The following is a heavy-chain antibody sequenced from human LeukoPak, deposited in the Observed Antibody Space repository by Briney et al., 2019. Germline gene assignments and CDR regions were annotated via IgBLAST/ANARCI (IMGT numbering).Heavy chain of an antibody. Sequence: ASVKFSCKSSGYTFTNYGITWMQQATGQGLEWIGWINTYNGNTNYAQKLQHRDTITTDTSTSTAYMELRSLRSDATAVFYCARDLVDGVGAPGAYWGQGALVTVSS. D-gene: IGHD1-26*01. CDR1: GYTFTNYG. CDR2: INTYNGNT. CDR3: ARDLVDGVGAPGAY. J-gene: IGHJ4*02. V-gene: IGHV1-18*01.